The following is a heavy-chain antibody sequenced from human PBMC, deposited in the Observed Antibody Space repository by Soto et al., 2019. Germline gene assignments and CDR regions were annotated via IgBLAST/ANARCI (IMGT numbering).Heavy chain of an antibody. D-gene: IGHD1-1*01. J-gene: IGHJ6*02. V-gene: IGHV3-23*01. CDR3: EGTGYGSYGMDV. CDR1: GFTFSSYA. CDR2: ISGSGGST. Sequence: GVSLRLSCAASGFTFSSYAMSWVRQAPGKGLEWVSAISGSGGSTYYADSVKGRFTISRDNSKNTLYLQMNSMRAEDTAVYYCEGTGYGSYGMDVWGQGTTGTVSS.